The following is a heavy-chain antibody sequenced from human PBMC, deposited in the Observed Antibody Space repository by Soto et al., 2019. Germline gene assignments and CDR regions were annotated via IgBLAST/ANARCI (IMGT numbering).Heavy chain of an antibody. CDR1: GDSISSGNYY. J-gene: IGHJ6*02. V-gene: IGHV4-31*03. CDR2: IYNSGTI. Sequence: QVQLQESGPGLVKPSQTLSLTCTVSGDSISSGNYYWNWILQHPGKGLEWIGYIYNSGTIRYNPSLSLKSRVSISGDTSKNQFSLNLISVTAADTAVYYCARDRGFGMDVWGQGTTVTVSS. CDR3: ARDRGFGMDV.